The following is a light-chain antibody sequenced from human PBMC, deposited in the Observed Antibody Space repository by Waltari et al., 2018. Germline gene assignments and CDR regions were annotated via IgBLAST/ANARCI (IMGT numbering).Light chain of an antibody. CDR2: AAS. V-gene: IGKV1-39*01. CDR3: QQSYNTPRT. CDR1: PSISSY. J-gene: IGKJ2*02. Sequence: DIQMTQSPSSLSASVGDRVTITCRASPSISSYLNWYQQKPGKAPNLLIYAASSLQSGVPSRFSGSGSGTDFTFTISSLQPEDFATYYCQQSYNTPRTFGQGTKLEIK.